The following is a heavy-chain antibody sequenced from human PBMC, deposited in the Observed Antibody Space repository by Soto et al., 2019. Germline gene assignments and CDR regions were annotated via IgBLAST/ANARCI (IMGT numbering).Heavy chain of an antibody. CDR3: ARVRIQLWEFDY. J-gene: IGHJ4*02. CDR1: GVSVSANVY. Sequence: NPSETLSLTCTVSGVSVSANVYWSWIRQSPGKGLEWIGCSYYRGGTNYNPSLKSRVTISVDTSKNQFSLKLNSVTAADTAVYYCARVRIQLWEFDYWGQGTLVTVSS. D-gene: IGHD5-18*01. CDR2: SYYRGGT. V-gene: IGHV4-61*01.